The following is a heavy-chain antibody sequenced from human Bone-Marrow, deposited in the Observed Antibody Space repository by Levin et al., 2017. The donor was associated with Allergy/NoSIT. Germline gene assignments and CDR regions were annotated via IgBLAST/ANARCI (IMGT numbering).Heavy chain of an antibody. J-gene: IGHJ4*02. V-gene: IGHV3-11*01. CDR1: GFTFSDYY. D-gene: IGHD5-24*01. CDR3: ARATYREGYNFDF. Sequence: LSLTCAASGFTFSDYYMTWVRQAPGKGLEWISYISGSGTTTYYVDSVKGRFTISRHNANNSLYLQMNSLRAEDTAVYYCARATYREGYNFDFWGQGKLVIVSS. CDR2: ISGSGTTT.